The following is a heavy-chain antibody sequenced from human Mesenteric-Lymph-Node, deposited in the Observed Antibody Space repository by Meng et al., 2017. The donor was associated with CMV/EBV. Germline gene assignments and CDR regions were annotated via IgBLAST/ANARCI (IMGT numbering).Heavy chain of an antibody. V-gene: IGHV4-4*02. CDR1: GGSLRSSTW. CDR3: ASLTTYGDYPPYFDY. Sequence: SGGSLRSSTWWSWVRQPPGKGLEWIGEIYHSGSTNYTPSLKSRVTISVDKSKNQFSLKLSSVTAADTAVYYCASLTTYGDYPPYFDYWGQGTLVTVSS. J-gene: IGHJ4*02. D-gene: IGHD4-17*01. CDR2: IYHSGST.